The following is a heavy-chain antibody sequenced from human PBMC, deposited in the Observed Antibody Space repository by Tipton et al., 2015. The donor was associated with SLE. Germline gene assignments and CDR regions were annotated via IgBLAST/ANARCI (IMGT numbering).Heavy chain of an antibody. V-gene: IGHV4-39*07. CDR2: TTHSGKT. Sequence: TLSLTCTVSGASISSSSYYWVWFRRPPGKGLEWIGETTHSGKTNYNPSLKSRVTISADTSKNQFSLKLTSVTVADTAVYYCTRGGRGDGANPFDPWGQGTLVTVSS. J-gene: IGHJ5*02. CDR1: GASISSSSYY. CDR3: TRGGRGDGANPFDP. D-gene: IGHD4/OR15-4a*01.